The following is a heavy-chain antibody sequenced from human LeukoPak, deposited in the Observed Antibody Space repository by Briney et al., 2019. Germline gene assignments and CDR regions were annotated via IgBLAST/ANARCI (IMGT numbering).Heavy chain of an antibody. Sequence: GGSLRLSCAASGFTFSSYSMNWVRQAPGKGLEWVSYISSSSSTIYYADSVKGRFTISRDNAKNSLYLQMNSLRAEDTAVYYCAKSRCPSCYTVDYWGQGTLVTVSS. CDR1: GFTFSSYS. J-gene: IGHJ4*02. CDR2: ISSSSSTI. CDR3: AKSRCPSCYTVDY. V-gene: IGHV3-48*01. D-gene: IGHD2-2*02.